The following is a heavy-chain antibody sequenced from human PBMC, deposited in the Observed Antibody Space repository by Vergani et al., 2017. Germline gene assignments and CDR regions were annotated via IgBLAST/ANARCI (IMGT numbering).Heavy chain of an antibody. CDR3: AKGGIVGATTFYYYYYMDV. D-gene: IGHD1-26*01. Sequence: EVQLLESGGGLVQPGGSLRLSCAASGFTFSSYAMSWVRQAPGKGLEWVSAISGSGGSTYYADSVKGRFTISGDNSKNTLYLQMNSLRAEDTAVYYCAKGGIVGATTFYYYYYMDVWGKGTTVTVSS. CDR1: GFTFSSYA. V-gene: IGHV3-23*01. J-gene: IGHJ6*03. CDR2: ISGSGGST.